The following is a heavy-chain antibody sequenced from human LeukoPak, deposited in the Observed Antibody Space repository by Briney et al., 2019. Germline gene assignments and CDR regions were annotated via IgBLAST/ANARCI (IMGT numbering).Heavy chain of an antibody. V-gene: IGHV4-34*01. Sequence: SGTLSLTCAVYCGSFSGHYWRWIRQPPGKGLEWIGGINHSGSTTYNPSLKSRVTISVDTSKTQFSLKTSSVTAADTAVYFCARQSSTGLAYWGQGTLVTVSS. CDR1: CGSFSGHY. CDR3: ARQSSTGLAY. J-gene: IGHJ4*02. CDR2: INHSGST. D-gene: IGHD1-1*01.